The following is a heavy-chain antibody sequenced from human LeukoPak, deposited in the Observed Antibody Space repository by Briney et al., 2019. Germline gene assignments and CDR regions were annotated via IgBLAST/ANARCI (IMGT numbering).Heavy chain of an antibody. Sequence: GEPLRLSCSLPGFTFSSYAMSWGRLAPGKGLEWVSAIVGSGGSTFYADSVKGWFTMSRDNSKNTMYMQMNSLRVEDTAVYFCARDRVIGEAVQGYFESWGQGTLVTVSS. CDR3: ARDRVIGEAVQGYFES. CDR2: IVGSGGST. J-gene: IGHJ4*02. V-gene: IGHV3-23*01. CDR1: GFTFSSYA. D-gene: IGHD3-16*02.